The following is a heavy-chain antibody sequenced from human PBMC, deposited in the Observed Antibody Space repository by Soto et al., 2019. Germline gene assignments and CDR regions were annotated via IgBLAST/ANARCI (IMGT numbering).Heavy chain of an antibody. V-gene: IGHV1-69*13. CDR2: IIPIFGTA. Sequence: SVKVSCKASGGTFSSYAISWVRQAPGQGLEWMGGIIPIFGTANYAQKFQGRVTITADESTSTAYMELSSLRSEDTAVYYCARAEFIAARPYYYYYYGMDVWGQGTTVTVSS. D-gene: IGHD6-6*01. J-gene: IGHJ6*02. CDR3: ARAEFIAARPYYYYYYGMDV. CDR1: GGTFSSYA.